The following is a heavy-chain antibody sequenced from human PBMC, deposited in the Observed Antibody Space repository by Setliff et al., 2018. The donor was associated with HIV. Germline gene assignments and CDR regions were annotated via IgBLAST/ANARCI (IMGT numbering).Heavy chain of an antibody. CDR3: PAASSRRVRGVNPHYYYYMDV. CDR1: GFTFTNSA. D-gene: IGHD3-10*01. J-gene: IGHJ6*03. Sequence: PVKVSCKASGFTFTNSAMQWVRQARGQRLEWIGWIVVGSYNTNYAQKFQERVTITRDLSTSTAYMELSSLRSEETAVYYCPAASSRRVRGVNPHYYYYMDVWGKGTTVTVSS. CDR2: IVVGSYNT. V-gene: IGHV1-58*02.